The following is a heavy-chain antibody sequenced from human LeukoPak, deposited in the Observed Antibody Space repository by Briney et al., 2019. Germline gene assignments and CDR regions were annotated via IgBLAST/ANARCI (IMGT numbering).Heavy chain of an antibody. Sequence: ASVKVSCKASGYTLTSYGISWVRQAPGQGREWMGWISAYNGKTNYAQKLQGRVTMTTDTSTSTAYMELRSLRSDDTAVYYCARADIVATRFFDYWGQGTLVTVSS. J-gene: IGHJ4*02. CDR3: ARADIVATRFFDY. CDR2: ISAYNGKT. CDR1: GYTLTSYG. V-gene: IGHV1-18*01. D-gene: IGHD5-12*01.